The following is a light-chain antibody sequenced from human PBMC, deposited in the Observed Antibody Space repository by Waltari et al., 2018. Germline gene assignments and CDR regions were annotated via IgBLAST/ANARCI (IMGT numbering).Light chain of an antibody. Sequence: DIQMTQSPSSVSASVGDRVTITCRASQGIRSLLAWYQQKAGKAPKLLIYATSSLQDGVPSRFSGSGSVTDYILTISSLQPEDSATYYCQQADSLPYTLGQGTKLEIK. CDR2: ATS. V-gene: IGKV1-12*01. J-gene: IGKJ2*01. CDR3: QQADSLPYT. CDR1: QGIRSL.